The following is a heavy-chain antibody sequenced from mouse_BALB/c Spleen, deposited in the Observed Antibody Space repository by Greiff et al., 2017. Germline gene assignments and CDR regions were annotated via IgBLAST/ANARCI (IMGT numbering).Heavy chain of an antibody. D-gene: IGHD2-1*01. CDR1: GFTFSSFG. CDR2: ISSGSSTI. J-gene: IGHJ2*01. V-gene: IGHV5-17*02. CDR3: ARSSYGKLDY. Sequence: EVQGVESGGGLVQPGGSRKLSCAASGFTFSSFGMHWVRQAPEKGLEWVAYISSGSSTIYYADTVKGRFTISRDNPKNTLFLQMTSLRSEDTAMYYCARSSYGKLDYWGQGTTLTVSS.